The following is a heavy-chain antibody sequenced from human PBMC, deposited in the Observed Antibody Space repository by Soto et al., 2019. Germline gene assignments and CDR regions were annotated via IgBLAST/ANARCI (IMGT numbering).Heavy chain of an antibody. CDR2: INRSGST. J-gene: IGHJ4*02. Sequence: QVQLQQWGAGLLKPSETLSLTCAVYGGSFSGYYWSWIRQPPGKGREWIGEINRSGSTNYNPSLKSRVTISVATSKDQFSRKRSSVTAAATAVYYCARRYWSCGRCSSTFDSWGQGNLVTVSS. CDR3: ARRYWSCGRCSSTFDS. V-gene: IGHV4-34*02. CDR1: GGSFSGYY. D-gene: IGHD2-15*01.